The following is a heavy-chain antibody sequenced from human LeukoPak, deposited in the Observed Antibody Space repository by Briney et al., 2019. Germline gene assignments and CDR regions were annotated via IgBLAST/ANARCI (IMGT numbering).Heavy chain of an antibody. Sequence: ESGPTLVKPTETLTLTCTFSGFSLSTSGVGVGWIRQTPGKALDLLALIYWDDDKRYSPSLKNRVTITKDTPKNQVVLTMTNMDPEDTGTYYCAHSETELHIRGSYFDSWGQGVLVTVSS. V-gene: IGHV2-5*02. D-gene: IGHD3-16*01. CDR1: GFSLSTSGVG. CDR3: AHSETELHIRGSYFDS. J-gene: IGHJ4*02. CDR2: IYWDDDK.